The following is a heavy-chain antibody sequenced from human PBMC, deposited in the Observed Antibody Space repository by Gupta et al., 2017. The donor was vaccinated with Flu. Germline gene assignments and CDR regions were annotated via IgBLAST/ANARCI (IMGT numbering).Heavy chain of an antibody. J-gene: IGHJ5*02. Sequence: QVQLQQWGAGLLKPSETLSLTCAVYGGSFSGYYWSWIRQPPGKGLEWIGEINHSGSTNYNPSLKSRVTISVDTSKNQFSLKLSSVTAADTAVYYCARGKSITMVRSRGNWFDPWGQGTLVTVSS. CDR2: INHSGST. CDR1: GGSFSGYY. D-gene: IGHD3-10*01. V-gene: IGHV4-34*01. CDR3: ARGKSITMVRSRGNWFDP.